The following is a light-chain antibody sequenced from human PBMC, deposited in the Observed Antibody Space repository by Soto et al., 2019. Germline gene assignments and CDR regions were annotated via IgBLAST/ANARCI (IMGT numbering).Light chain of an antibody. V-gene: IGKV3-20*01. Sequence: EIVLTQSPGTLSLSPGERATLSCRASQSVSSSYLAWYQQKPGQAPRLLIYGASSRATGIPDRFSGSGSGTDFTLTISRLVPEDFAVYYCQQYGSSLLTFGGGTKVEI. J-gene: IGKJ4*01. CDR3: QQYGSSLLT. CDR1: QSVSSSY. CDR2: GAS.